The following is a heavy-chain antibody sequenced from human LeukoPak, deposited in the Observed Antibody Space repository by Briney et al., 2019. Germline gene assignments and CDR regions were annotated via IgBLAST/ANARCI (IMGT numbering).Heavy chain of an antibody. CDR3: ARSVLNYYDSSGYYDY. J-gene: IGHJ4*02. CDR2: INPSGGST. V-gene: IGHV1-46*01. CDR1: GYTFTSYY. D-gene: IGHD3-22*01. Sequence: ASVKVSFKASGYTFTSYYMHWVRQAPGQGLEWMGIINPSGGSTSYAQKFQGRVTMTRDTSTSTVYMELSSLRSEDTAVYYCARSVLNYYDSSGYYDYWGQGTLVTVSS.